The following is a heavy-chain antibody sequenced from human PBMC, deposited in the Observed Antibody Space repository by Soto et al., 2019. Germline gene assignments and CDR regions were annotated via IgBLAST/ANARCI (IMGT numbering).Heavy chain of an antibody. V-gene: IGHV3-7*01. J-gene: IGHJ3*02. Sequence: ESGGGLVQPGGSLRHSCETSAFTFRSYWMSWVRQAPGKGLEWVANMKQDGSEEYYVDSVKGRFTISRDNAQNSLYLQLNSLRAEDTAVYYCVRDGYSAGFDTWGQGTMDTVSS. D-gene: IGHD5-18*01. CDR2: MKQDGSEE. CDR3: VRDGYSAGFDT. CDR1: AFTFRSYW.